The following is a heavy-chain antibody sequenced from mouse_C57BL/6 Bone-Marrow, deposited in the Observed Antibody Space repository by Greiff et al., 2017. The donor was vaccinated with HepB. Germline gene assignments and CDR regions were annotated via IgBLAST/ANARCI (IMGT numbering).Heavy chain of an antibody. D-gene: IGHD1-1*01. CDR2: IYPGSGST. CDR1: GYTFTSYW. J-gene: IGHJ4*01. V-gene: IGHV1-55*01. CDR3: ASPGDYYGISLYYAMDY. Sequence: QVQLQQPGAELVKPGASVKMSCKASGYTFTSYWITWVKQRPGQGLEWIGDIYPGSGSTNYNEKFKSKATLTVDNSSSTAYMQLSSLTSEDSAVYYCASPGDYYGISLYYAMDYWGQGTSVTVSS.